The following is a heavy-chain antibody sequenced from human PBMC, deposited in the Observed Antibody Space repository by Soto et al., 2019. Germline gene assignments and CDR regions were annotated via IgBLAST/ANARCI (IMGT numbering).Heavy chain of an antibody. Sequence: EVQLVESGGGLVQPGGSLRLSCAASGFTFSSYSMNWVRQAPGKGLEWVSYISSSSSTIYYADSVKGRFTISRDNAKNSLYLQMNSLRDEDTAVYYCARDLGYCSGGSCYEFDYWGQGTLVTVSS. CDR2: ISSSSSTI. V-gene: IGHV3-48*02. D-gene: IGHD2-15*01. J-gene: IGHJ4*02. CDR1: GFTFSSYS. CDR3: ARDLGYCSGGSCYEFDY.